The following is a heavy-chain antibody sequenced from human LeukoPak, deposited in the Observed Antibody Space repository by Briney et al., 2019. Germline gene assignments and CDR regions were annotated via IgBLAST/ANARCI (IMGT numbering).Heavy chain of an antibody. CDR1: GGTFSSYA. J-gene: IGHJ4*02. V-gene: IGHV1-69*01. D-gene: IGHD3-22*01. Sequence: GSSVKASCKASGGTFSSYAISWVRQAPGQGLEWMGGIIPIFGTANYAQKFQGRVTITADESTSTAYMELSSLRSEDTAVYYCATGVPPITMIGPYDYWGQGTLVTVSS. CDR2: IIPIFGTA. CDR3: ATGVPPITMIGPYDY.